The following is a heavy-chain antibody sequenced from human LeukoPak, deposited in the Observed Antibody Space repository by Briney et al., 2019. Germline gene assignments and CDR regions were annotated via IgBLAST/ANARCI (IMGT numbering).Heavy chain of an antibody. Sequence: SETLSLNCGVSGYSISSDYYWGWIRQPPGKGLEWIGSVSHSGTTFYNPSLRSRVTISVDTSKNDFSLNLTSVTAADTAVYYCAREFLTGYKPKYFDYWGQGTLVTVSS. V-gene: IGHV4-38-2*01. CDR1: GYSISSDYY. J-gene: IGHJ4*02. CDR2: VSHSGTT. CDR3: AREFLTGYKPKYFDY. D-gene: IGHD3-9*01.